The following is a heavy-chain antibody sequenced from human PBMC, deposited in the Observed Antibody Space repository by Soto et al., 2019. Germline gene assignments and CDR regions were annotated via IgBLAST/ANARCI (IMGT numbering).Heavy chain of an antibody. CDR1: GYTFSDYY. CDR3: ARSADSTSYPMNL. J-gene: IGHJ5*02. D-gene: IGHD3-22*01. Sequence: ASVKVSFKASGYTFSDYYIHWVRPAPGQGLELMGWINPNSGETKYAPKFQGGVTMTRDTSITTAYMELSRLRSGDTAVYYCARSADSTSYPMNLWGPGTLVTVSS. V-gene: IGHV1-2*02. CDR2: INPNSGET.